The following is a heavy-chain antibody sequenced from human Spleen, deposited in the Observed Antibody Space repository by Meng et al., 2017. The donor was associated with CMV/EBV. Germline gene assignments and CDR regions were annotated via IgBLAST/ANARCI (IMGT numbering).Heavy chain of an antibody. Sequence: SETLSLTCTVSGGSISSSSYYWGWIRQPPGKGLEWIGSIYYSGSTYYGPSLKSRVTISVDTSKNQFSLKVSSVTAADTAVYYCARDGWNGHNYYYYGMDVWGQGTTVTVSS. CDR1: GGSISSSSYY. V-gene: IGHV4-39*07. CDR2: IYYSGST. J-gene: IGHJ6*02. CDR3: ARDGWNGHNYYYYGMDV. D-gene: IGHD1-1*01.